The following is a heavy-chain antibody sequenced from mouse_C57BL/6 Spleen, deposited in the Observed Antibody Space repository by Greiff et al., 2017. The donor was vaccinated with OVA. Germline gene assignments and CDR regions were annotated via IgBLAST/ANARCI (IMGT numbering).Heavy chain of an antibody. CDR3: ARTGYYGRRGYFDY. V-gene: IGHV1-69*01. Sequence: QVQLQQPGAELVMPGASVKLSCKASGYTFTSYWMHWVKQRPGQGLEWIGEIDPSDSYTNYTQKFKGKSTLTVDKSSSTAYMQLSSLTSEDSAVYYCARTGYYGRRGYFDYWGQGTTLTVSS. J-gene: IGHJ2*01. D-gene: IGHD1-1*01. CDR1: GYTFTSYW. CDR2: IDPSDSYT.